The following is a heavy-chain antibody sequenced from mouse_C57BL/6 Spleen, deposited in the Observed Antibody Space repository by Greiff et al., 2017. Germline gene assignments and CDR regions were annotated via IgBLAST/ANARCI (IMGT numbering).Heavy chain of an antibody. CDR2: IDPNSGGT. J-gene: IGHJ3*01. Sequence: QVQLKQPGAELVKPGASVKLSCKASGYTFTSYWMHWVKQRPGRGLEWIGRIDPNSGGTKYNEKFKSKATLTVDKPSSTAYMQLSSLTSEDSAVYYCASPYDYDEAWFAYWGQGTLVTVSA. V-gene: IGHV1-72*01. CDR3: ASPYDYDEAWFAY. D-gene: IGHD2-4*01. CDR1: GYTFTSYW.